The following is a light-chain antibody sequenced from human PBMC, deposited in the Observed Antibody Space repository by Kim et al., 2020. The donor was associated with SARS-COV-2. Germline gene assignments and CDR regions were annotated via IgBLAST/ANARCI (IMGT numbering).Light chain of an antibody. Sequence: VSRGQTASITCSGDKLGDKYACWYQQKPGQSPVLVIYEDSKRPAGIPERISGSNSGNTATLTISGTQAMDEADYYCQAWDSSTVVFGGGTQLTVL. CDR1: KLGDKY. CDR3: QAWDSSTVV. CDR2: EDS. J-gene: IGLJ2*01. V-gene: IGLV3-1*01.